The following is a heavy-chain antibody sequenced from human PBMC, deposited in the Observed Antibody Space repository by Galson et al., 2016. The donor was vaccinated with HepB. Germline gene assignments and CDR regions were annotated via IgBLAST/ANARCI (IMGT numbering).Heavy chain of an antibody. V-gene: IGHV3-30-3*01. CDR3: ARPIHSILSVTGQRDGDY. J-gene: IGHJ4*02. Sequence: SLRLSCAASRFNFSSFPMHWVRQAPGKGLEWVAEISYTGSKEKYADSVKGRFTIFRDNSKNTLYLQMTSLRADDTAVYYRARPIHSILSVTGQRDGDYWGQGTLVTVSS. CDR1: RFNFSSFP. D-gene: IGHD6-19*01. CDR2: ISYTGSKE.